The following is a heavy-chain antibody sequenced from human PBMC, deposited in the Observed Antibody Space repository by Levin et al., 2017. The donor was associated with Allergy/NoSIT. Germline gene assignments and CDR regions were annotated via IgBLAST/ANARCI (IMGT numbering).Heavy chain of an antibody. J-gene: IGHJ5*02. CDR1: GVSITSRDDSYY. Sequence: KSSETLSLTCTVSGVSITSRDDSYYWAWIRQPPGKGLEWIASMYYKDITHYNESLRSRVNTSRDTPRNHFSLRLTSMTAADTAVYFCARVRRITTSGAGNYFDTWGQGTLVIVSS. CDR2: MYYKDIT. V-gene: IGHV4-39*07. CDR3: ARVRRITTSGAGNYFDT. D-gene: IGHD6-13*01.